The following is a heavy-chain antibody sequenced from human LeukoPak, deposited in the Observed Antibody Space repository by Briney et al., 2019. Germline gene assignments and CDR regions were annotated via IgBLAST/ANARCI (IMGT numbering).Heavy chain of an antibody. CDR1: GFTFNSYG. D-gene: IGHD6-13*01. CDR2: ISYDGSNK. V-gene: IGHV3-30*18. Sequence: PGRSLRLSCAASGFTFNSYGMHWVRQAPGKGLEWVAVISYDGSNKYYADSVKGRFTISRDNSKNTLYLQMNSLRAEDTAVYYCAKDLGSSWFFDYWGQGTLVTVSS. CDR3: AKDLGSSWFFDY. J-gene: IGHJ4*02.